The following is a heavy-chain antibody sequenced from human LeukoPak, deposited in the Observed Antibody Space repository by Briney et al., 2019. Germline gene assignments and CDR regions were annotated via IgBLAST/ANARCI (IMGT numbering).Heavy chain of an antibody. V-gene: IGHV1-2*02. J-gene: IGHJ4*02. CDR3: AKTAYNWNDGYFDY. CDR2: INPNSGGT. CDR1: GYTFTGYY. D-gene: IGHD1-1*01. Sequence: ASVKVSCKASGYTFTGYYMHWVRQAPGQGLEWMGWINPNSGGTNYAQKFQGRVTMTRDTSISTAYMELSRLRSDDTAVYYCAKTAYNWNDGYFDYWGQGTLVTVSS.